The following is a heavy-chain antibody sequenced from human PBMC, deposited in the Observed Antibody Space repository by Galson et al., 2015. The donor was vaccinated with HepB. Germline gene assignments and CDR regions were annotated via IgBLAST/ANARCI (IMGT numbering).Heavy chain of an antibody. V-gene: IGHV3-23*01. CDR1: GLTFSSYA. D-gene: IGHD2/OR15-2a*01. CDR3: AKDLKTLDAFDI. Sequence: SLRLSCAASGLTFSSYAMSWVRQAPEKGLEWVSAVSSGDGVTYYADSVKGRFTISRDNPKNTLSLQMTSLRAEDTAVYYCAKDLKTLDAFDIWGQGTMVTVSS. CDR2: VSSGDGVT. J-gene: IGHJ3*02.